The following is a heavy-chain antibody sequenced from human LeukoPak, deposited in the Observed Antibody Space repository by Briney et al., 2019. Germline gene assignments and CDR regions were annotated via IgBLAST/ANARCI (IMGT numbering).Heavy chain of an antibody. D-gene: IGHD2-15*01. Sequence: ASVKVSCKASGGTFSSYAISWVRQAPGQGLEWMGGIIPIFGTANYAQKFQGRVTITADESTSTAYMELSSLRSEDTAVYYCAKIPGYCSGGSCWVDVWGQGTTVTVSS. J-gene: IGHJ6*02. CDR2: IIPIFGTA. CDR3: AKIPGYCSGGSCWVDV. V-gene: IGHV1-69*13. CDR1: GGTFSSYA.